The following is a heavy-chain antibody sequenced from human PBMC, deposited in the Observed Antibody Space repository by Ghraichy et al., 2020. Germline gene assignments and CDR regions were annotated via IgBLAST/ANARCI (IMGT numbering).Heavy chain of an antibody. Sequence: GGSLRLSCAASGFTFSNYAMHWVRQAPGKGLEWVAVVSYDGSNKYYADSVKGRFTISRDNSKKTLYLQMNSLRAEDTAVYYCARDYYGSGRSDLDYWGQGTLVTVSS. V-gene: IGHV3-30*04. D-gene: IGHD3-10*01. J-gene: IGHJ4*02. CDR2: VSYDGSNK. CDR3: ARDYYGSGRSDLDY. CDR1: GFTFSNYA.